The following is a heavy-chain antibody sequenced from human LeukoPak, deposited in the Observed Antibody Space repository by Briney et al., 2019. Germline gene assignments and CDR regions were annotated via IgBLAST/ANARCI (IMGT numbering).Heavy chain of an antibody. J-gene: IGHJ5*02. D-gene: IGHD3-10*01. CDR2: IYPGDSDT. CDR3: ARTYYYGSGSYGGGWFDP. V-gene: IGHV5-51*01. Sequence: GESLKISCKGSGYSFTSYWIGWVRQMAGKGLEWMGIIYPGDSDTRYSPSFQGQVTISADKSISTAYLQWSSLKASDTAMYYCARTYYYGSGSYGGGWFDPWGQGTLVTVSS. CDR1: GYSFTSYW.